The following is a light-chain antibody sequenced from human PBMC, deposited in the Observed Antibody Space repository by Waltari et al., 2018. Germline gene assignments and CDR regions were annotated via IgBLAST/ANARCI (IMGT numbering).Light chain of an antibody. V-gene: IGLV1-40*01. CDR1: SPNIGAGYD. CDR3: QSFDSSLTRYV. CDR2: GNF. Sequence: QSELTQPPSVSGAPGQRVTISCTGSSPNIGAGYDVHWYKQLPGTAPNRLIYGNFNRPSGVPDRFSGSKSGTSASLAITGLQAEDEADYYCQSFDSSLTRYVFGTGTKVTVL. J-gene: IGLJ1*01.